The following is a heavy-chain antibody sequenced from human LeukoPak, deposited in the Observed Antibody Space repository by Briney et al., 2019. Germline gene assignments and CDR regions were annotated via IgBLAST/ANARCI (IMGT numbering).Heavy chain of an antibody. CDR3: AKDGYYYDSSGP. CDR1: GFTFSSYA. Sequence: GGSLRLSCAASGFTFSSYAMSWVRQVPGKGLEWVSAISGSGGSTYYADSVKGRFTISRDNSKNTLYLQMNSLRAEDTAVYYCAKDGYYYDSSGPWGQGTLVTVSS. V-gene: IGHV3-23*01. CDR2: ISGSGGST. J-gene: IGHJ5*02. D-gene: IGHD3-22*01.